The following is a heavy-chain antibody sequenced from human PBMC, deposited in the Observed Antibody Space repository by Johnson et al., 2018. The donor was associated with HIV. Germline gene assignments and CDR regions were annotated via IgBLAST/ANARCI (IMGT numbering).Heavy chain of an antibody. V-gene: IGHV3-66*02. J-gene: IGHJ3*02. Sequence: VQLVESGGGLVQPGRSLRLSCAASGFTFRDHYMSWIRQAPGKGLEWVSLIYSGENTKYADSVKGRFTISGDSSKNTLFLQLNSLRPEDTAVYYCARVSLAYSYGYDALDIWGQGTMVTVSS. D-gene: IGHD5-18*01. CDR1: GFTFRDHY. CDR3: ARVSLAYSYGYDALDI. CDR2: IYSGENT.